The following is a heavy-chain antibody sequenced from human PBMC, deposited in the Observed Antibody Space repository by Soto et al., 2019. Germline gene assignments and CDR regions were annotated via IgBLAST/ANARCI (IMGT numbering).Heavy chain of an antibody. CDR3: ARDRNSGWVDYYYYYGMDV. V-gene: IGHV1-18*01. CDR2: ISAYNGNT. Sequence: ASVKVSCKASGYTFTSYGISWVRQAPGQGLEWMGWISAYNGNTNYAQKLQGRVTMTTDTSTSTAYMELRSLRSDDTAVYYCARDRNSGWVDYYYYYGMDVWGQGTTVTVSS. J-gene: IGHJ6*02. D-gene: IGHD6-19*01. CDR1: GYTFTSYG.